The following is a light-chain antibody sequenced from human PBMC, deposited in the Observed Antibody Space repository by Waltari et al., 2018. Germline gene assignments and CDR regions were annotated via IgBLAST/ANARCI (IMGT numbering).Light chain of an antibody. CDR2: GAA. Sequence: EIVMTQSPATLSVSPGERATLSCRASQSVSSNLAWYQQKPGQAPRLLIYGAATSATGIPARFSGSGSGTEFTLTISSLQSENFAVYYCQHYDNWPPRVTFGQGTKLEIK. J-gene: IGKJ2*01. V-gene: IGKV3-15*01. CDR1: QSVSSN. CDR3: QHYDNWPPRVT.